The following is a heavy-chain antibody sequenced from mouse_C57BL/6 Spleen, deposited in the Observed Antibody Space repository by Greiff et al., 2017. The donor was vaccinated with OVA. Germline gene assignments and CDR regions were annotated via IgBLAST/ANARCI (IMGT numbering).Heavy chain of an antibody. CDR1: GYTFTSYW. D-gene: IGHD1-1*01. CDR3: ARGIITTVVAHWYFDV. J-gene: IGHJ1*03. Sequence: QVQLQQPGAELVKPGASVKLSCKASGYTFTSYWMPWVKPRPGQGLEWIGMIHPNSGSTNYNEKFKSKATLTVDKSSSTAYMQLSSLTSEDSAVYYCARGIITTVVAHWYFDVWGTGTTVTVSS. V-gene: IGHV1-64*01. CDR2: IHPNSGST.